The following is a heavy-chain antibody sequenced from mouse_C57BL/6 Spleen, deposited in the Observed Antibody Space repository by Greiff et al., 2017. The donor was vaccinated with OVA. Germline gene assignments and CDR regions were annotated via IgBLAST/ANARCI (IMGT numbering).Heavy chain of an antibody. J-gene: IGHJ4*01. CDR3: ARWGNGNYVMDY. CDR1: GYTFTSYW. V-gene: IGHV1-69*01. CDR2: IDPSDSYT. D-gene: IGHD2-1*01. Sequence: VQLQQPGAELVMPGASVKLSCKASGYTFTSYWMHWVKQRPGQGLEWIGEIDPSDSYTNYNQKFKGKSTLTVDKSSSTAYMQLSSLTSEDSAVYYCARWGNGNYVMDYWGQGTSVTVSS.